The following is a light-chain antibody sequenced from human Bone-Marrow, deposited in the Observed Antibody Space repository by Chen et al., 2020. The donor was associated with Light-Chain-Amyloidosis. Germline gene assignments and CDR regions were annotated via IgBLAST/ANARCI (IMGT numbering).Light chain of an antibody. V-gene: IGLV2-14*01. CDR1: SSDVGGDNH. CDR3: SSYTITNTLV. CDR2: EVT. Sequence: QSALNPPSAVSGSPGQAITISCPGTSSDVGGDNHVSWYQQHPDKAPKLMIYEVTNRPSWVPDRFSGSKSDNTASLTISGLQTEDEADYFCSSYTITNTLVFGSGTRVTVL. J-gene: IGLJ1*01.